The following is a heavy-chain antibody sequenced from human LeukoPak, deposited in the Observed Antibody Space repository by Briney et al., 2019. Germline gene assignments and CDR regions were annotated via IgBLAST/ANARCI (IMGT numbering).Heavy chain of an antibody. V-gene: IGHV4-34*01. D-gene: IGHD3-10*01. CDR2: INHSGST. Sequence: SETLSLTCAVYGGSFSGYYWSWIRQPPGKGLEWIGEINHSGSTNYNPSLKSRVTISVDTSKNQFSLKLSSATAADTAVYYCARPGIRGLVRGVIIRPYYFDYWGQGTLVTVSS. CDR1: GGSFSGYY. J-gene: IGHJ4*02. CDR3: ARPGIRGLVRGVIIRPYYFDY.